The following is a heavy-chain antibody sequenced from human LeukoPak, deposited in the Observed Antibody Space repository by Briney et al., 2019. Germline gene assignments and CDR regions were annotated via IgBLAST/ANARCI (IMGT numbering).Heavy chain of an antibody. CDR1: GGSISSSSYY. Sequence: PSETLSLTCTVSGGSISSSSYYWGWIRQPPGKGLEWIGSIYYSGSTYYNPSLKSRVTISVDTSKNQFSLKLSSVTAADTAVYYCARQSYDSSGYPHDNWFDPWGQGTLVTVSS. CDR2: IYYSGST. D-gene: IGHD3-22*01. V-gene: IGHV4-39*01. J-gene: IGHJ5*02. CDR3: ARQSYDSSGYPHDNWFDP.